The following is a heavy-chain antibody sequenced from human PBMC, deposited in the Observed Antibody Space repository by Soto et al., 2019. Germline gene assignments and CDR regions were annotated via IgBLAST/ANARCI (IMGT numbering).Heavy chain of an antibody. CDR2: INHSGST. CDR1: GGSFSGYY. V-gene: IGHV4-34*01. D-gene: IGHD1-1*01. CDR3: ARAATHYYYSGMDV. Sequence: QVQLQQWGAGLLKPSETLSLTCAVYGGSFSGYYWSWIRQPPGKGLEWIGEINHSGSTNYNPSLKSRVTISVDTSKNQFSLKLSSVTAADTAVYYCARAATHYYYSGMDVWGQGTTVTVSS. J-gene: IGHJ6*02.